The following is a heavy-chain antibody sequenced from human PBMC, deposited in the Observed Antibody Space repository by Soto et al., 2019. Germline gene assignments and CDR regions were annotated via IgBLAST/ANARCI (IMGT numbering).Heavy chain of an antibody. J-gene: IGHJ3*02. Sequence: RGSLRLSCAASGFTFSSYSMNWVRQAPGKGLEWVSSISSSSSYIYYADSVKGRFTISRDNAKNSLYLQMNSLRAEVTAVYYCARGNTDAFDIWGQGTMVTVSS. V-gene: IGHV3-21*01. CDR2: ISSSSSYI. CDR3: ARGNTDAFDI. CDR1: GFTFSSYS.